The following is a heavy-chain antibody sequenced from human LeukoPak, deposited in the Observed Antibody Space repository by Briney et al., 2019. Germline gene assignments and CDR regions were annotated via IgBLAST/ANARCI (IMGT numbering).Heavy chain of an antibody. J-gene: IGHJ4*02. V-gene: IGHV3-23*01. D-gene: IGHD3-3*01. Sequence: GGSLRLSCAASGFTFTSYAMNWVRQAPGKGLEWVSTISGSGSSTYYVDSVKGRFTISRDNSKNTLYLQMNSLRAEDTAVYYCARGVPYDSWSGPHYSDYWGQGTLVTVSS. CDR2: ISGSGSST. CDR1: GFTFTSYA. CDR3: ARGVPYDSWSGPHYSDY.